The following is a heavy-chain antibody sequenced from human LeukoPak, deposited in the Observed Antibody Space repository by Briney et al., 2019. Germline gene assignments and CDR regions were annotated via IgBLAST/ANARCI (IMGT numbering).Heavy chain of an antibody. D-gene: IGHD6-19*01. CDR1: GGSISSYY. CDR3: ARQSRGIAVAGLDY. Sequence: PAETLSLTCIVSGGSISSYYWTWLRQPPGKGLEWIGYIYYNGSTNYNPSLKSRVAISVDTSKNEFSLKLNSVPAADTAVYYCARQSRGIAVAGLDYWGQGILVTVSS. V-gene: IGHV4-59*08. CDR2: IYYNGST. J-gene: IGHJ4*02.